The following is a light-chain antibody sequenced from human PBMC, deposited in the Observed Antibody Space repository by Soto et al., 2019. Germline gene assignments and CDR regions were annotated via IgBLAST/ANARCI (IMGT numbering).Light chain of an antibody. V-gene: IGKV3-15*01. CDR1: QSVSSN. Sequence: EIVRTQSPATMSVSPGERATLSCWSSQSVSSNLAWYQQKPGQAPRLLIYGASTRATGIPARFSGSGSGTEFSLIISSLQSEDFAVYYCQQFNNWPPGITFGQGTRLEIK. CDR2: GAS. CDR3: QQFNNWPPGIT. J-gene: IGKJ5*01.